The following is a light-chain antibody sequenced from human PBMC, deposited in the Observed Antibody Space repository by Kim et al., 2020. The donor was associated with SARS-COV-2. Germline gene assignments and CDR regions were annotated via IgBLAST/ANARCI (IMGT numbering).Light chain of an antibody. Sequence: PGPTAGITCSGDKVGDKYACLYQQKPGQSPVLVIYQDSQRPSGIPERFSGSNSGNTATLTISGTQAMDEADYYCQAWDSSTAGWVFGGGTQLTVL. CDR3: QAWDSSTAGWV. CDR2: QDS. J-gene: IGLJ3*02. CDR1: KVGDKY. V-gene: IGLV3-1*01.